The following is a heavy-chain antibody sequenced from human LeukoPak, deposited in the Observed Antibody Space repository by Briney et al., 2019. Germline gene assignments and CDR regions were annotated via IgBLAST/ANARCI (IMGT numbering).Heavy chain of an antibody. D-gene: IGHD2-2*01. J-gene: IGHJ4*02. CDR3: AREQGYCSSTSCYELVATIPTHFDY. CDR1: GFTFSSYS. Sequence: HPGGSLRLSCAASGFTFSSYSMNWVRQAPGKGLEWVSYISSSSSTIYYADSVKGRFTISRDNSKNTLYLQMNSLRAEDTAVYYCAREQGYCSSTSCYELVATIPTHFDYWGQGTLVTVSS. V-gene: IGHV3-48*01. CDR2: ISSSSSTI.